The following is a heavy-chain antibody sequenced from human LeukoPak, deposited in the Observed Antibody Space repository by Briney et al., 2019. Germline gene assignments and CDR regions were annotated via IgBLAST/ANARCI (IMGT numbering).Heavy chain of an antibody. CDR1: GYTFTVDY. CDR2: INARRGGT. V-gene: IGHV1-2*04. D-gene: IGHD6-13*01. Sequence: GASVRVSFKASGYTFTVDYMHWGRQAPGQGDGRMGWINARRGGTNYTQKFQGWVTMTRDTSISTAYMELSRLRSDDTAVYYCAREGSSSWYDYWGQGTLVTVSS. CDR3: AREGSSSWYDY. J-gene: IGHJ4*02.